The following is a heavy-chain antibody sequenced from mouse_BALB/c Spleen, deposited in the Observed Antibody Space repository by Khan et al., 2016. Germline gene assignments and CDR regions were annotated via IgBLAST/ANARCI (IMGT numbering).Heavy chain of an antibody. D-gene: IGHD2-4*01. J-gene: IGHJ3*01. CDR2: IWAGGST. Sequence: QVQLQQSGPGLVAPSQSLSITCTVSGFSLTSSGVHWVRQPPGKGLDWLGVIWAGGSTDYNSALMSRLSITKDNSQNPVFLTMNSLQTDDTALYXCARDDQDYDAWFASWGQGTLVTVSA. CDR3: ARDDQDYDAWFAS. CDR1: GFSLTSSG. V-gene: IGHV2-9*02.